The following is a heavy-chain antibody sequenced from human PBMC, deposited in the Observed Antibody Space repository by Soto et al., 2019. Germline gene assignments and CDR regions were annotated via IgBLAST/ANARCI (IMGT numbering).Heavy chain of an antibody. J-gene: IGHJ4*02. CDR2: IRSKANSYAT. CDR3: TPSSEYCTNGVCYTYFDY. V-gene: IGHV3-73*01. Sequence: GGSLRLSCAASGFTFSGSAMHWVRQASGKGLEWVGRIRSKANSYATAYAASVKGRFTISRDDSKNTAYLQMNSLKTEDTAVYYCTPSSEYCTNGVCYTYFDYWGQGTLVTVSS. D-gene: IGHD2-8*01. CDR1: GFTFSGSA.